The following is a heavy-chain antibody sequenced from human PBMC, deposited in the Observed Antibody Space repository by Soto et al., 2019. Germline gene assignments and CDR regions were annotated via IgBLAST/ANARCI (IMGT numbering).Heavy chain of an antibody. CDR3: ARVVYGAFYYYYGMDV. CDR1: GFTFSSYW. Sequence: GGSLRLSCAASGFTFSSYWMHWVRQAPGKGLVWVSRINSDGSSTSYADSVKGRFTISRDNAKNTLYLQMNSLRAGDTAVYYCARVVYGAFYYYYGMDVWGQGTTVTVSS. D-gene: IGHD4-17*01. CDR2: INSDGSST. V-gene: IGHV3-74*01. J-gene: IGHJ6*02.